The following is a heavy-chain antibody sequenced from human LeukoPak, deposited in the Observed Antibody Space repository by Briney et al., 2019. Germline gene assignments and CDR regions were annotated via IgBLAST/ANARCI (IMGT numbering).Heavy chain of an antibody. D-gene: IGHD3-22*01. J-gene: IGHJ4*02. Sequence: ASVKVSCKVSGYTLTELSMHWVRQAPGKGLEWMGGFDPEDGETIYAQKFQGRVTMTEDTSTDTAYMELSSLRSEDTAVYYCAIGGYYDSSGSPPDYWGQGTLVTASS. CDR3: AIGGYYDSSGSPPDY. CDR1: GYTLTELS. V-gene: IGHV1-24*01. CDR2: FDPEDGET.